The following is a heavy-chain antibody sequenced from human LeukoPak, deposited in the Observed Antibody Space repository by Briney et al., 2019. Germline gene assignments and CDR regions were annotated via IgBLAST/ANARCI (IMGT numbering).Heavy chain of an antibody. J-gene: IGHJ3*02. CDR3: ARAIMDYSLGGGAFDI. CDR1: GGSISSYY. Sequence: NASETLSLTCTVSGGSISSYYWNWIRQPPGKGLEWIGYIDYSGSTNYNPSLKSRVTISVDTSKNQFSLKLSSVTAADTAVYYCARAIMDYSLGGGAFDIWGQGTMVTVSS. D-gene: IGHD4-11*01. V-gene: IGHV4-59*01. CDR2: IDYSGST.